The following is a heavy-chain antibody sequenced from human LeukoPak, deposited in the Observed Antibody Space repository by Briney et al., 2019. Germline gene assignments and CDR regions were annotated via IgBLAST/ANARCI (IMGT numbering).Heavy chain of an antibody. V-gene: IGHV3-15*01. J-gene: IGHJ6*03. CDR3: APGFIRLRNTMVKPDRSGYMDV. CDR2: IKSRSDGGTT. Sequence: GGSLRLSCAASGFTFSSYGMSWVRQAPGKGLEWVGHIKSRSDGGTTDYAEPVKGRFTISRDDSRNILYLQMNSLKSEDTAVYYCAPGFIRLRNTMVKPDRSGYMDVWGKGTTVTVSS. CDR1: GFTFSSYG. D-gene: IGHD3-10*01.